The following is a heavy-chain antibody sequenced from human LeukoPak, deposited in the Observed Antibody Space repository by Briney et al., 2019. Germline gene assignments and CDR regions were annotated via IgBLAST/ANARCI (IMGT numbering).Heavy chain of an antibody. CDR2: IYYSGST. CDR1: GGSISSYY. D-gene: IGHD2-2*01. V-gene: IGHV4-59*12. Sequence: SETLSLTCTVSGGSISSYYWSWIRQPPGKGLEWIGYIYYSGSTNYNPSLKSRVTISVDTSKNQFSLKLSSVTAADTAVYYCAREDCSSTSCCHSDYYFDYWGQGTLVTVSS. J-gene: IGHJ4*02. CDR3: AREDCSSTSCCHSDYYFDY.